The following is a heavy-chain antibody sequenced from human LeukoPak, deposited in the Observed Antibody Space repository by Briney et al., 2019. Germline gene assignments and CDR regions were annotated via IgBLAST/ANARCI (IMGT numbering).Heavy chain of an antibody. CDR1: GGSISSYY. J-gene: IGHJ4*02. CDR3: AKDDAWLQFGG. Sequence: SETLSLTCTVSGGSISSYYWSWIRQPPGKGLEWIGYIYYSGSTNYNPSLKSRVTISVDTSKNQFSLKLSSVTAADTAVYYCAKDDAWLQFGGWSQGTLVTVSS. V-gene: IGHV4-59*01. CDR2: IYYSGST. D-gene: IGHD5-24*01.